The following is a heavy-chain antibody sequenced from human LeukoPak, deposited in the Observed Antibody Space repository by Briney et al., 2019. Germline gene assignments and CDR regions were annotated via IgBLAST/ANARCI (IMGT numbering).Heavy chain of an antibody. CDR1: GGSISSSNW. J-gene: IGHJ3*01. D-gene: IGHD2-8*02. CDR3: ARVGGVWGITMYWGAFDF. Sequence: PSGTLSLTCAVSGGSISSSNWWSWVRQPPGKGLEWIGEIYHSGSTNYNPSLKSRVTISVDKSKNQFSLKLSSVTAADTAVYYCARVGGVWGITMYWGAFDFWGQGTLVTVSS. V-gene: IGHV4-4*02. CDR2: IYHSGST.